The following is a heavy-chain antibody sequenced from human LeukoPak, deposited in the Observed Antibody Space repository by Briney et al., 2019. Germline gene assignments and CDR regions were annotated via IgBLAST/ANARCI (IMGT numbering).Heavy chain of an antibody. CDR3: AKDSGPTVTQYYFDY. J-gene: IGHJ4*02. CDR2: ISGSGGST. CDR1: GFTFSSYA. D-gene: IGHD4-17*01. Sequence: PGGSLRLSCAASGFTFSSYAMSWVRQAPGKRLEWVSAISGSGGSTYYADSVKGRFTISRDNSKNTLYLQMNSLRAEDTAVYYCAKDSGPTVTQYYFDYWGQGTLVTVSS. V-gene: IGHV3-23*01.